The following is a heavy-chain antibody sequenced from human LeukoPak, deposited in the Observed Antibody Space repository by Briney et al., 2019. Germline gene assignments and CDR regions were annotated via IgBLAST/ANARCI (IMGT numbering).Heavy chain of an antibody. V-gene: IGHV4-59*08. J-gene: IGHJ4*02. CDR2: IYYGGST. Sequence: SETLSLTCTVSGGSISSYYWSWIRQPPGKGLEWIGYIYYGGSTYSNPSLKGRVTISVDTSKNQFSLKVTSVTAADTAVYYCARSSVSGTYSGGYWGQGILVTVSS. CDR1: GGSISSYY. D-gene: IGHD3-10*01. CDR3: ARSSVSGTYSGGY.